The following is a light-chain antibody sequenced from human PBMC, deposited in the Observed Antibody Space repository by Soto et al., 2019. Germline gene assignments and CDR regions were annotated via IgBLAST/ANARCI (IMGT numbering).Light chain of an antibody. CDR3: QQRSNWPPRFT. J-gene: IGKJ3*01. CDR1: QSVSSY. V-gene: IGKV3-11*01. Sequence: EIVLTQSPATLSLSPGERATLSCRASQSVSSYLAWYQQKPGQAPRLLTYDASNRATGIPARFSGSGSGTDFPLTISSLEPEDFAVYYCQQRSNWPPRFTFGPGTKVDIK. CDR2: DAS.